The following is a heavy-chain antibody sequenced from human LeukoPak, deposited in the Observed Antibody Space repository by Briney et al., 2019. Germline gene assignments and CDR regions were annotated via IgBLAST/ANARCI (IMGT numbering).Heavy chain of an antibody. Sequence: GGSLRLSCAASGFTFSDHWMAWVRQAPGKGLEWVANINEDGATKNYVDSVKGRFTISRDSAKNSLHLQMNSLRGEDTAVYYCARDRHGMDVWGQGTTVTVSS. CDR1: GFTFSDHW. D-gene: IGHD6-6*01. CDR2: INEDGATK. V-gene: IGHV3-7*01. CDR3: ARDRHGMDV. J-gene: IGHJ6*02.